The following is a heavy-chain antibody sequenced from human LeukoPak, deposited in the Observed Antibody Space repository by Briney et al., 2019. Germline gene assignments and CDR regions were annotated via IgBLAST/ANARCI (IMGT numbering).Heavy chain of an antibody. J-gene: IGHJ4*02. V-gene: IGHV3-23*01. CDR3: ARQLGYCSDGTCYFDY. Sequence: GGSLRLSCAASGFTFNSYAMSWVRQAPGKGREGVSAINPSGDSTYSADSVRGRFTISRDNSKNTLYLQMNSLRAEATALYYCARQLGYCSDGTCYFDYWGQGTLVTVSS. D-gene: IGHD2-15*01. CDR2: INPSGDST. CDR1: GFTFNSYA.